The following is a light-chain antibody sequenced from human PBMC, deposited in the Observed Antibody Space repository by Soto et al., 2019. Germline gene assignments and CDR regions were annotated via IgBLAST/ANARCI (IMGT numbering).Light chain of an antibody. CDR3: ATWDDSLSGPV. J-gene: IGLJ2*01. CDR2: ENN. Sequence: QSVLRQPPSASGTPGQSVTISCSGSTSNIGSSSVYWYQQLPGTAPKVFIYENNRRPSGVPDRFSGSKSGTSASLATSGLRSEDEADYYCATWDDSLSGPVFGGGTKLTVL. V-gene: IGLV1-47*01. CDR1: TSNIGSSS.